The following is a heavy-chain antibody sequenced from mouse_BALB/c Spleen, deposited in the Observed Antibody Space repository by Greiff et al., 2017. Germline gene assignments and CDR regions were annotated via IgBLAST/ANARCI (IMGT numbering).Heavy chain of an antibody. V-gene: IGHV1-87*01. CDR2: IYPGDGDT. CDR3: AREWGGTVTYYFDY. Sequence: QVQLQQSGAELARPGASVKLSCKASGYTFTSYWMQWVKQRPGQGLEWIGAIYPGDGDTRYTQKFKGKATLTADKSSSTAYMQLSSLASEDSAVYYCAREWGGTVTYYFDYWGQGTTLTVSS. D-gene: IGHD1-1*01. J-gene: IGHJ2*01. CDR1: GYTFTSYW.